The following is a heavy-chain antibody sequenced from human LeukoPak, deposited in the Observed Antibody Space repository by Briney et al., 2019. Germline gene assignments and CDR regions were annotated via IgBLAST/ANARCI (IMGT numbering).Heavy chain of an antibody. D-gene: IGHD3-10*01. J-gene: IGHJ4*02. CDR2: IKSKADGGTT. V-gene: IGHV3-15*01. CDR3: TTYYGSGSYYFYFDY. Sequence: GGSLRLSCAASGFTFSNAWMSWVRQAPGKGLEWVGRIKSKADGGTTDYTAPVKGRFTISRDDSKNTLYLQMNSLKTEDTAVYYCTTYYGSGSYYFYFDYWGQGTLVTASS. CDR1: GFTFSNAW.